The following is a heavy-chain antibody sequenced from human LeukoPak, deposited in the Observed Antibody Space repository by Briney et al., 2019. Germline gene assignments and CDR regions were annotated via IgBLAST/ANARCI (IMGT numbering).Heavy chain of an antibody. Sequence: GGSLRLSCAASGFTFSSYAMSWVRQPPGKGLEWVSAISGSGGSTYYADSVKGRFTISRDNSKNTLYLQMNSLRAEDTAVYYCAKGYLNRGGYFDYWGQGTLVTVSS. CDR1: GFTFSSYA. CDR2: ISGSGGST. J-gene: IGHJ4*02. V-gene: IGHV3-23*01. CDR3: AKGYLNRGGYFDY. D-gene: IGHD1-26*01.